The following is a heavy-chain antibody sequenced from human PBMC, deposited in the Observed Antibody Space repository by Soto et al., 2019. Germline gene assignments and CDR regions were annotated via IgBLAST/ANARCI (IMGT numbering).Heavy chain of an antibody. CDR2: INANTGAT. CDR3: VRDEDQWDQRFLDY. Sequence: QVRLVQSGAEVGQPGASVKVSCKASGHTSRNNGISWVRQAPGQGLEWMGFINANTGATNYARKFRGRLTLTTDTFTRTVDMELRSLRSDDTAVYYCVRDEDQWDQRFLDYWSQGTLVTVSS. J-gene: IGHJ4*02. CDR1: GHTSRNNG. D-gene: IGHD1-26*01. V-gene: IGHV1-18*01.